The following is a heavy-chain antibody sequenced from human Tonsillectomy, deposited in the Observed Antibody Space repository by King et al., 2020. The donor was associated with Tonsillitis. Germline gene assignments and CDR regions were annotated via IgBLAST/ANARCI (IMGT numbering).Heavy chain of an antibody. V-gene: IGHV3-30*18. Sequence: QVQLVESGGGVVQPGRSLRLSCAASGFTFSSYGMHWVRQAPGKGLEWVAVISYDGSNKYYADSVKGRFTISRDNSKNTLYLQMNSLRAEDTAVYYCAKGLGDSDPWGQRTLVTVSS. CDR2: ISYDGSNK. D-gene: IGHD3-16*01. J-gene: IGHJ5*02. CDR1: GFTFSSYG. CDR3: AKGLGDSDP.